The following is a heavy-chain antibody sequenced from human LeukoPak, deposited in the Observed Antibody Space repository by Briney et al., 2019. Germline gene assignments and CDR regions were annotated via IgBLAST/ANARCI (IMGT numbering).Heavy chain of an antibody. CDR3: AKDWGYDSGTYFDS. J-gene: IGHJ4*02. V-gene: IGHV3-9*01. D-gene: IGHD3-10*01. CDR1: GILFDHYA. CDR2: INWDSGAK. Sequence: HPGGSLRLSCVVSGILFDHYAMNWVRQAPGKGLEWVAGINWDSGAKGHADSVKGRFTISRDNAKNSLYLEMNSLRAEDTALYYCAKDWGYDSGTYFDSWGQGILVTVSS.